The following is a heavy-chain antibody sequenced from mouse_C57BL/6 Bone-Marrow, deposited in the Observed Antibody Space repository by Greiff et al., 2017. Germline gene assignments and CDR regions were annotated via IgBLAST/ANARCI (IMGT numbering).Heavy chain of an antibody. CDR2: IWGDGST. CDR1: GFSLTSYG. Sequence: QIHVKQSGPGLVAPSQSLSIACTVSGFSLTSYGVSWIRQPPGKGLEWLGVIWGDGSTNYHSALKSRLSISKENSKGQVFLKLNSLQTDDTATYYCGYYRYDGGYYAMDYWGQGTSVTVSS. CDR3: GYYRYDGGYYAMDY. J-gene: IGHJ4*01. D-gene: IGHD2-14*01. V-gene: IGHV2-3*01.